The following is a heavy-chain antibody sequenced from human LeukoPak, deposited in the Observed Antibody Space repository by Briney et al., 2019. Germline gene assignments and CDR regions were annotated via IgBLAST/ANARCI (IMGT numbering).Heavy chain of an antibody. V-gene: IGHV4-31*03. Sequence: SETLSLTCPVSGGSISSGGYYWSWIRQHPGKGLEWIGYIYYSGSTYYNPSLKSRVTISVDTSKNQFPLKLSSVTAADTAVYYCARKYYYGSRMGAYYFDYWGQGTLVTVSS. CDR1: GGSISSGGYY. CDR3: ARKYYYGSRMGAYYFDY. CDR2: IYYSGST. J-gene: IGHJ4*02. D-gene: IGHD3-10*01.